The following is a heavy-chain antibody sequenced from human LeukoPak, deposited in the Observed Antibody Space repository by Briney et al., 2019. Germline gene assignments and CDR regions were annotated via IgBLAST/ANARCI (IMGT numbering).Heavy chain of an antibody. CDR3: ARGSRDYDILTGYSLLAEFDY. CDR1: GYTFSAYY. D-gene: IGHD3-9*01. Sequence: ASVKVSCKVSGYTFSAYYMHWVRQAPGQGPEWMGWINPNSGGTNYAQKFQGRVTMTRDTSISTAYMELSRLRSDDTAVYYCARGSRDYDILTGYSLLAEFDYWGQGTLVTVSS. J-gene: IGHJ4*02. V-gene: IGHV1-2*02. CDR2: INPNSGGT.